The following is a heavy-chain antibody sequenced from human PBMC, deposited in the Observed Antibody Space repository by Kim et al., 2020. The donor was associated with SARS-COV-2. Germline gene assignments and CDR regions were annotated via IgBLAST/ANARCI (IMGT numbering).Heavy chain of an antibody. J-gene: IGHJ4*02. CDR3: ARGDYYGLGSD. Sequence: TSYAQRFQGRVTMTRDTSTTTAYMELTSLISDDTAVYYCARGDYYGLGSDWGQGTLVTVSS. D-gene: IGHD3-10*01. V-gene: IGHV1-46*01. CDR2: T.